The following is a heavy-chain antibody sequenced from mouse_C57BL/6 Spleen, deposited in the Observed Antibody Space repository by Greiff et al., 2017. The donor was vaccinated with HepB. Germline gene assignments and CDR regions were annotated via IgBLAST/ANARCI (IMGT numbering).Heavy chain of an antibody. CDR1: GFTFSSYA. D-gene: IGHD2-3*01. V-gene: IGHV5-4*01. Sequence: EVHLVESGGGLVKPGGSLKLSCAASGFTFSSYAMSWVRQTPEKRLEWVATISDGGSYTYYPDNVKGRFTISRDNAKNNLYLQMSHLKSEDTAMYYCARAEGDGYSWYFDVWGTGTTVTVSS. CDR2: ISDGGSYT. CDR3: ARAEGDGYSWYFDV. J-gene: IGHJ1*03.